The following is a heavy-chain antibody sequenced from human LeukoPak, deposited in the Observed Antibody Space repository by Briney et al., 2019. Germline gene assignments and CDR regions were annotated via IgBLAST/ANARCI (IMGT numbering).Heavy chain of an antibody. D-gene: IGHD6-6*01. CDR2: IYYTGST. CDR3: ARHRAYSSSSPFDY. V-gene: IGHV4-59*08. J-gene: IGHJ4*02. Sequence: PSETLSLTCSVSGGSISSLYWSWIPQPPGKGLEWFGYIYYTGSTNYNPSLKSRVTMFVDMSKNQFSLRLSSVTAADTAVYYCARHRAYSSSSPFDYWGQGTLVTVSS. CDR1: GGSISSLY.